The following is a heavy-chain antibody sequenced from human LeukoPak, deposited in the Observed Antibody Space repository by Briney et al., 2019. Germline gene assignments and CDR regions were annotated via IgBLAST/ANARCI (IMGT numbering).Heavy chain of an antibody. CDR1: GFTFSGYA. J-gene: IGHJ5*02. V-gene: IGHV4-30-4*01. D-gene: IGHD1-26*01. CDR3: ARGREGYNWFDP. Sequence: LRLSCAVSGFTFSGYAMSWVRQPPGKGLEWIGYIYYSGSTYYNPSLKSRVTISVDTSKNQFSLRLSSVTAADTAVYYCARGREGYNWFDPWGQGTLVTVSS. CDR2: IYYSGST.